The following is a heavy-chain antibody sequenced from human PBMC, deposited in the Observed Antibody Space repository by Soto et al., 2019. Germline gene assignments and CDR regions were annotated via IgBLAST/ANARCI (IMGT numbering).Heavy chain of an antibody. D-gene: IGHD3-16*01. Sequence: PGGSLRLSCAASGFNFDDYAMHWVRQAPGKGLEWVAGITWNSGNLAYADSVKGRFTISRDNAKDSLYLQMNSVTPEDTAFYYCAKDHLGGAMAVPFFDPWGQGALVTVSS. CDR1: GFNFDDYA. V-gene: IGHV3-9*01. CDR2: ITWNSGNL. J-gene: IGHJ5*02. CDR3: AKDHLGGAMAVPFFDP.